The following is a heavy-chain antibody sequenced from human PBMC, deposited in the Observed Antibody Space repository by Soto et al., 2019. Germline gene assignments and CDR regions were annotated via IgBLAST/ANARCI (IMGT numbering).Heavy chain of an antibody. J-gene: IGHJ4*02. Sequence: SETLSLTCTVSGDSFSSSGHYWGWIRQPPGKGLGWIVSVSYSGYTYDNPSLKSRVTISLDTCKNQFSLNLSSVTAADTAVYYCARYHDNFDSWGQGTLVTVSS. V-gene: IGHV4-39*01. CDR1: GDSFSSSGHY. CDR2: VSYSGYT. CDR3: ARYHDNFDS. D-gene: IGHD3-22*01.